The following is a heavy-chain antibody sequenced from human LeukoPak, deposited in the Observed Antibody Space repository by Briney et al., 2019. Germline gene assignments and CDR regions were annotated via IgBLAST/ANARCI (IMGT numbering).Heavy chain of an antibody. Sequence: AASVKVSCKASGGTFSSYAISWVRQAPGQGLEWMGGIIPIFGTANYAQKFQGRVTITADKSTSTAYMELSSLRSEDTAVYYCAREGGGARVKTGVTGHIQTDAFDIWGQGTMVTVSS. V-gene: IGHV1-69*06. CDR1: GGTFSSYA. J-gene: IGHJ3*02. D-gene: IGHD7-27*01. CDR3: AREGGGARVKTGVTGHIQTDAFDI. CDR2: IIPIFGTA.